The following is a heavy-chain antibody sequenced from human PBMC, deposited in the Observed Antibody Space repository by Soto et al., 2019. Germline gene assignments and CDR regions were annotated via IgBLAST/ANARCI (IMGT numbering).Heavy chain of an antibody. D-gene: IGHD6-13*01. CDR1: GFTFSDYY. CDR3: ARRASIAAAFDY. CDR2: ISSSSSYT. Sequence: QVQLVESGGGLDKPGGSLRLSCAASGFTFSDYYMSWIRQAPGKGLEWVSYISSSSSYTNYADSVKGRFTISRDNAKNSLYLQMNSLRAEDTAVYYCARRASIAAAFDYWGQGTLVTVSS. J-gene: IGHJ4*02. V-gene: IGHV3-11*06.